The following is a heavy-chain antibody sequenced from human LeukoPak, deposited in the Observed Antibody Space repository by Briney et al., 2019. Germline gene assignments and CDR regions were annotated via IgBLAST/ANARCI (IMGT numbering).Heavy chain of an antibody. D-gene: IGHD4-17*01. CDR3: ARQGYGDYFDY. CDR2: IYYSGST. CDR1: GGSISSYY. V-gene: IGHV4-59*08. Sequence: SETLSLTCTVSGGSISSYYWSWIRQPPGKGLEWIGYIYYSGSTNYNPSLKNRVTISVDTSKNQFSLKLSSVTAADTAVYYCARQGYGDYFDYWGQGTLVTVSS. J-gene: IGHJ4*02.